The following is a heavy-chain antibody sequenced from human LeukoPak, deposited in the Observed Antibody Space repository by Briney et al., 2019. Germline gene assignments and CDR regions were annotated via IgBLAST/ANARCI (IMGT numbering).Heavy chain of an antibody. J-gene: IGHJ4*02. Sequence: GGSLRLSCAASGFTFSSCSMNWVRQAPGKGLEWVSSISSSGSYIYYADSVKGRFTISRDNAENSLYLQMNSLRAEDTAVYYCVRDREPYCTGGTCYSTGDYWGQGTLVTVSS. CDR1: GFTFSSCS. V-gene: IGHV3-21*06. D-gene: IGHD2-15*01. CDR3: VRDREPYCTGGTCYSTGDY. CDR2: ISSSGSYI.